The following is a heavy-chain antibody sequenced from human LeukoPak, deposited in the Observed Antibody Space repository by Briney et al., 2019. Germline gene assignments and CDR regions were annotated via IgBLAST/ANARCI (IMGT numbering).Heavy chain of an antibody. CDR2: INHSGST. CDR1: GGSFSGYY. J-gene: IGHJ6*02. CDR3: ARLAYYYGMDV. Sequence: SSETLSLTCAVYGGSFSGYYWSWIRQPPGKGLEWIGEINHSGSTNYNPSLKSRVTISVDTSKNQFFLKLSSVTAADTAVFYCARLAYYYGMDVWGHGTTVTVSS. V-gene: IGHV4-34*01.